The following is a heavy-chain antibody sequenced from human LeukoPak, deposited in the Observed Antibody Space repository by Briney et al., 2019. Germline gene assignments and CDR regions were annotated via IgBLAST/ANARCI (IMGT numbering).Heavy chain of an antibody. V-gene: IGHV3-48*03. CDR1: GFTFSTYE. Sequence: GGSLRLSCAASGFTFSTYEMNWVRQAPGKGLEWISYISSSGSIIYYADSVKGRFTISRDNAKNSLYLQMNSLRAEDTAVYYCAREAYYYGGSGRGFDYWGQGTLVTVSS. J-gene: IGHJ4*02. CDR2: ISSSGSII. D-gene: IGHD3-22*01. CDR3: AREAYYYGGSGRGFDY.